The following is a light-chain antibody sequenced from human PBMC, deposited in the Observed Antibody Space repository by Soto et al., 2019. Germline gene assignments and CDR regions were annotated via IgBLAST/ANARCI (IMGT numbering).Light chain of an antibody. CDR1: QDITNY. CDR3: QHLTGT. Sequence: QLTQSPSSLSASVGDRVTITCRASQDITNYLGWYQQRSGKAPRLLIYAASTLQRGVPSRFSGSGSGTDFTLTINSLQPEDFATYYCQHLTGTFGQGTTLEIK. V-gene: IGKV1-9*01. J-gene: IGKJ2*01. CDR2: AAS.